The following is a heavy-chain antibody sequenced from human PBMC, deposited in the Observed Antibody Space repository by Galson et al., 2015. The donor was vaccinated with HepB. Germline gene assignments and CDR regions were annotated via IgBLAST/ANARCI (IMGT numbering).Heavy chain of an antibody. CDR1: GFTFSHYG. V-gene: IGHV3-33*01. CDR3: AGGPPRERDIWSRHYTRPDF. CDR2: TWYDGDPK. J-gene: IGHJ4*02. Sequence: SLRLSCAASGFTFSHYGMHWVRQAPGKGLEWVAVTWYDGDPKYYADSVKGRFTVSRDTSKSTLYLQMNSLRVGDTAVYYCAGGPPRERDIWSRHYTRPDFWGQGTLVTVSS. D-gene: IGHD3-3*01.